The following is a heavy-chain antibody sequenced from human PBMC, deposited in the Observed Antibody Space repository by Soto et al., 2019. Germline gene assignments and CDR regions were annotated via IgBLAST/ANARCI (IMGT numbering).Heavy chain of an antibody. CDR3: ARDWSIADYDYFDY. D-gene: IGHD6-6*01. Sequence: PSETLSLTCTVSGGSISSGGYYWSWIRQHPGKGLEWIGYIYYSGSTYYNPSLKSRVTISVDTSKNQFSLKLSSVTAADTAVYYCARDWSIADYDYFDYWGKGTLVTVSS. V-gene: IGHV4-31*03. CDR2: IYYSGST. CDR1: GGSISSGGYY. J-gene: IGHJ4*02.